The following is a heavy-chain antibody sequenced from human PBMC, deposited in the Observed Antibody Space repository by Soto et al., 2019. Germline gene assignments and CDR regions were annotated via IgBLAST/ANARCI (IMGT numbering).Heavy chain of an antibody. CDR3: VKEGSGWSYLDR. CDR1: SGSISSTNW. V-gene: IGHV4-4*02. CDR2: IYHSGSI. D-gene: IGHD6-19*01. J-gene: IGHJ5*02. Sequence: QVQLQESGPGLVKPSGTLSLSCVVSSGSISSTNWWSWVRQPPGRGLEWIGAIYHSGSINYNPSLRGRATMSVDKSKEQCSRNLISVTAADTAVYFGVKEGSGWSYLDRWGQGILVTVSS.